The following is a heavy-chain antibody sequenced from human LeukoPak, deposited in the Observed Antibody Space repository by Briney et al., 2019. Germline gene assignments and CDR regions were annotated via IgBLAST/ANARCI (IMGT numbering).Heavy chain of an antibody. CDR2: INHSGST. CDR1: GGSFSGYY. Sequence: PSETLSLTCAVYGGSFSGYYWTWIRQPPGKGLEWIGEINHSGSTNYNPSLKSRVTISVDTSKNQFSLKLSSVTAADTAVYYCARGELLWFGEPSPYYWYFGLWGRGTLVTVSS. V-gene: IGHV4-34*01. J-gene: IGHJ2*01. CDR3: ARGELLWFGEPSPYYWYFGL. D-gene: IGHD3-10*01.